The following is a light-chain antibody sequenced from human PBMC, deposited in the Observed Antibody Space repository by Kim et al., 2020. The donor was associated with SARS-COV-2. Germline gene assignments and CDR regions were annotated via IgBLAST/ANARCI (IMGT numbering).Light chain of an antibody. V-gene: IGLV2-11*01. CDR2: DVS. CDR3: CSYAGIL. J-gene: IGLJ3*02. Sequence: QSALTQPRSVSGSPGQSVTISCTGTSSDVGGYNHVSWYQQHPGKAPKLMICDVSKRPSGVPDRFSGSKSGNTASLTISGLQAEDEADYYCCSYAGILFGGGTQLTVL. CDR1: SSDVGGYNH.